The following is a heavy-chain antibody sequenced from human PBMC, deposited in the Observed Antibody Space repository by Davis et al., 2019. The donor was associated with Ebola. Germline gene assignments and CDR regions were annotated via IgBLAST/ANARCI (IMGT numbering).Heavy chain of an antibody. CDR2: ISSSSSYI. Sequence: GESLKISCAASGFTFSDYYMNWVRQAPGKGLEWVSSISSSSSYIYYADSVKGRFTISRDNVKNSLYLQMNSLRAEDTAVYYCARDSSGRGFDIWGQGTMVTVSS. V-gene: IGHV3-21*01. CDR1: GFTFSDYY. J-gene: IGHJ3*02. D-gene: IGHD5-12*01. CDR3: ARDSSGRGFDI.